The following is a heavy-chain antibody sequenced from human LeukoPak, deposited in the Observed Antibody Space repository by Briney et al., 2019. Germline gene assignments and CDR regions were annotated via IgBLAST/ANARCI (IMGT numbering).Heavy chain of an antibody. Sequence: GWSLRLSCAASGFTVSSNYMIWVRQAPGKGLEWAAVIYSGGSTYYADSVKGRFTIYRDNSKNTLYLQMNSLRAEDTAVYYCAREIGYSYGYVVVRDWGQGTLVTVSS. CDR2: IYSGGST. CDR3: AREIGYSYGYVVVRD. J-gene: IGHJ4*02. V-gene: IGHV3-66*01. CDR1: GFTVSSNY. D-gene: IGHD5-18*01.